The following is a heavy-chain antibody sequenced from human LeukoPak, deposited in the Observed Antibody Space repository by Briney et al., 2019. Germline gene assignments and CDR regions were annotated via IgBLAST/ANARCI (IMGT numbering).Heavy chain of an antibody. CDR3: ARGLQGDSAGSDS. CDR1: GFTFSSYW. CDR2: INPDSSRT. J-gene: IGHJ5*01. V-gene: IGHV3-74*01. Sequence: GGSLRLSCEASGFTFSSYWMHWVRQAPGKGLVWVSRINPDSSRTAYADSVKGRFIISRDNAKNTVHLQMNSLRADDTAVYFCARGLQGDSAGSDSWGQGALVIVSS. D-gene: IGHD3-16*01.